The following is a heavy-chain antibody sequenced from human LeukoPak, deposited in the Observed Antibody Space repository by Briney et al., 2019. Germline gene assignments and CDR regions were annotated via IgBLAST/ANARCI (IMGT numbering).Heavy chain of an antibody. J-gene: IGHJ6*02. D-gene: IGHD2-15*01. CDR3: AREWTSRYCSSGSCYNYYYGMDV. CDR2: IGTAGDT. Sequence: GGSLRLSCAASGFTFSSYDMHWVRQATGKGLEWVSAIGTAGDTYYPGSVKGRFTISRENAKNSLYLQMNSLRAGDTAVYYCAREWTSRYCSSGSCYNYYYGMDVWGQGTTVTVSS. V-gene: IGHV3-13*01. CDR1: GFTFSSYD.